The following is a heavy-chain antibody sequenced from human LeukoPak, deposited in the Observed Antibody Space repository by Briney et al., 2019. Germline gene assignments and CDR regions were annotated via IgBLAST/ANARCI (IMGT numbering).Heavy chain of an antibody. J-gene: IGHJ3*02. CDR1: GFSFSSYV. CDR2: ISYDGSNK. D-gene: IGHD3-10*01. CDR3: AKGILYYYGSGEAGAFDI. Sequence: PGGSLRLSCAAFGFSFSSYVMYWIRQAPGKGLEWVTVISYDGSNKDYADSVKGRFTISRDNSKNTLYLQMNSLRAEDTAVYYCAKGILYYYGSGEAGAFDIWGQGTMVTVSS. V-gene: IGHV3-30*04.